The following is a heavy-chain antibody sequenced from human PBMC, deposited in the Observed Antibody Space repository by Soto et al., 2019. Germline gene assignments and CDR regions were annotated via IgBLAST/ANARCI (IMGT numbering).Heavy chain of an antibody. D-gene: IGHD6-19*01. V-gene: IGHV4-59*11. Sequence: PEKLSLTCTVSVDSISSHYWSWIRQPPGKGLEWIGHIYHSGGTRYNPSLRSRVTISVDTSKNQFSLKLRSVTAADTAVYYCAKNVAVAGFCRDFCGQGTLVTVSS. CDR3: AKNVAVAGFCRDF. CDR1: VDSISSHY. CDR2: IYHSGGT. J-gene: IGHJ4*02.